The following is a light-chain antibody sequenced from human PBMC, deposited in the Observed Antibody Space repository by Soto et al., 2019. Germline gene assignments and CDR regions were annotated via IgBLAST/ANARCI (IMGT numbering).Light chain of an antibody. CDR1: QSIGGNF. V-gene: IGKV3-15*01. Sequence: EIVLTQSPGTLSLSPGEGATLSCRASQSIGGNFLAWYQQRRGQAPRLLIYGASTRATGIPAGFSGSGSGTEFTLTISSLQSEDFAVYYCQQYNNWPPWTFGQGTKVDIK. J-gene: IGKJ1*01. CDR2: GAS. CDR3: QQYNNWPPWT.